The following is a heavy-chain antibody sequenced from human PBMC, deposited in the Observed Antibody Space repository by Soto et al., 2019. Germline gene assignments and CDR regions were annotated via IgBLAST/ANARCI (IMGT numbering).Heavy chain of an antibody. CDR3: ARRQGYDNYGMDV. Sequence: PPETLSLTCTVSGGSISSGGYYWSWIRQHPGKGLEWIGYIYYSGSTYYNPSLKSRVTISVDTSKNQFSLKLSSVTAADTAVYYCARRQGYDNYGMDVWGQGTTVTVSS. D-gene: IGHD5-12*01. CDR2: IYYSGST. CDR1: GGSISSGGYY. V-gene: IGHV4-31*03. J-gene: IGHJ6*02.